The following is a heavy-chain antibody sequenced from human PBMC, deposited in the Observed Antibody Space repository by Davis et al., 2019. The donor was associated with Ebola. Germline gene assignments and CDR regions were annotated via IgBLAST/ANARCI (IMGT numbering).Heavy chain of an antibody. V-gene: IGHV3-33*01. J-gene: IGHJ5*02. CDR1: GFTFSSYG. D-gene: IGHD3-3*01. CDR2: IWYDGSNK. Sequence: GESLKISCAASGFTFSSYGMHWVRQAPGKGLEWVAVIWYDGSNKYYADCVKGRFTISRDNSKNTLYLQMNSLRAENTAVYYCARDTTYYDFWSGFWFDPWGQGTLVTVSS. CDR3: ARDTTYYDFWSGFWFDP.